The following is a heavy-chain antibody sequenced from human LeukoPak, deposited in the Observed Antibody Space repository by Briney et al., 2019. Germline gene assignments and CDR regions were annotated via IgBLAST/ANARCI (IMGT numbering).Heavy chain of an antibody. D-gene: IGHD7-27*01. V-gene: IGHV1-2*02. CDR3: ARDHLGYFDY. Sequence: ASVKVSCKPSGYTSTVYYMHWVRQAPGQGLEWMGWINPNSGGTNYAQKFQGRVTMTRDTSISTAYMELSRLRPDDTAVYYCARDHLGYFDYWGQGTLVTVSS. J-gene: IGHJ4*02. CDR2: INPNSGGT. CDR1: GYTSTVYY.